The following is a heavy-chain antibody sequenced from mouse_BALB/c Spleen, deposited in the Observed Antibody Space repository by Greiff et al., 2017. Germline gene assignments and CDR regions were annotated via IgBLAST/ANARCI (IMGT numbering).Heavy chain of an antibody. CDR1: GFNIKDTY. CDR3: ARPLPDYYAMDY. CDR2: IDPANGNT. V-gene: IGHV14-3*02. D-gene: IGHD6-1*01. Sequence: EVQLHQSGAELVKPGASVKLSCTASGFNIKDTYMHWVKQRPEQGLEWIGRIDPANGNTKYDPKFQGKATITADTSSNTAYLQLSSLTSEDTAVYYCARPLPDYYAMDYWGQGTSVTVSS. J-gene: IGHJ4*01.